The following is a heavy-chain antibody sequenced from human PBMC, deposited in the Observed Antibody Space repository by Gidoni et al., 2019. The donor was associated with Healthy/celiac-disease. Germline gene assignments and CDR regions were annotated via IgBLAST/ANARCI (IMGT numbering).Heavy chain of an antibody. Sequence: EVQLVESGGGLVQPGRSLRLSCAASGFTFDDYAMHWVRQAPGKGLEWVSGMSWNSGSIGYADSVKGRFTISRDNAKNSLYLQMNSLRAEDTALYYCALGRQPNWFDPWGQGTLVTVSS. CDR3: ALGRQPNWFDP. CDR1: GFTFDDYA. V-gene: IGHV3-9*01. J-gene: IGHJ5*02. D-gene: IGHD5-18*01. CDR2: MSWNSGSI.